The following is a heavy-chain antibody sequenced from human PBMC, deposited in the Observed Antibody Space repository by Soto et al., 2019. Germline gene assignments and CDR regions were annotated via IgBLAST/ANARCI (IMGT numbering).Heavy chain of an antibody. V-gene: IGHV3-30*18. CDR3: AKDLVVVVAATSAFDI. CDR1: GFTFSSYG. Sequence: QVQLVESGGGVVQPGRSLRLSCAASGFTFSSYGMHWVRQAPGKGLEWVAVISYDGLSKYYTDSVKGRFTISRDNSENTLYLQMDSLRAEDTAVYYCAKDLVVVVAATSAFDIWGQGTMVTVSS. D-gene: IGHD2-15*01. J-gene: IGHJ3*02. CDR2: ISYDGLSK.